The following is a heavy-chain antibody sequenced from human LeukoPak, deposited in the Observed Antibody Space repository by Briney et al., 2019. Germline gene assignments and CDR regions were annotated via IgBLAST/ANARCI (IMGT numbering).Heavy chain of an antibody. J-gene: IGHJ4*02. Sequence: GGSLRLSCAASGFSFSNYWMHWVRQAPGKGLVWVSRINSDGSSTTYADSVKGRFTISRDNAKNSLYLQMNSLRAEDTAVYYCARDPDYYGSGSYFDYWGQGTLVTVSS. CDR1: GFSFSNYW. CDR2: INSDGSST. V-gene: IGHV3-74*01. CDR3: ARDPDYYGSGSYFDY. D-gene: IGHD3-10*01.